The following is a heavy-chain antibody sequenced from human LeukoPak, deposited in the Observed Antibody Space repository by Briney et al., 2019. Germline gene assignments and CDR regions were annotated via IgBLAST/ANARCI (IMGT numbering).Heavy chain of an antibody. CDR1: GFTFSNAW. V-gene: IGHV3-15*01. Sequence: PGGSLRLSCAASGFTFSNAWMSWVRQAPGKGLEWVGRIKSKTDGGTTDYAAPVKGRFTISRDDSKNTLYLQMNSLKTEDTAVYYCTLVTYSSGWPRVYWGQGTLVTVSS. CDR2: IKSKTDGGTT. J-gene: IGHJ4*02. CDR3: TLVTYSSGWPRVY. D-gene: IGHD6-19*01.